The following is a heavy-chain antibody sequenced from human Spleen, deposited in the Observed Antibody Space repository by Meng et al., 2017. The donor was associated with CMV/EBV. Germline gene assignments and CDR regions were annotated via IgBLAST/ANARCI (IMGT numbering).Heavy chain of an antibody. CDR2: INPNSGGT. D-gene: IGHD6-13*01. V-gene: IGHV1-2*02. J-gene: IGHJ4*02. CDR3: ARERGALAAAGTGQGFDY. CDR1: GYTFTGYD. Sequence: VELVQSGAEVKKPGASVEVSCKASGYTFTGYDMHWVRQAPGQGLEWMGWINPNSGGTNYAQKFQGRVTMTRDTSISTAYMELSRLRSDDTAVYYCARERGALAAAGTGQGFDYWGQGTLVTVSS.